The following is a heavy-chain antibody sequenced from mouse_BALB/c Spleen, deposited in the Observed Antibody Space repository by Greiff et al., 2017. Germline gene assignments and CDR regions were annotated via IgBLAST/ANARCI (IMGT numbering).Heavy chain of an antibody. CDR3: AREYGNYEGAMDY. V-gene: IGHV2-9*02. CDR2: IWAGGST. CDR1: GFSLTSYG. Sequence: VQRVESGPGLVAPSQSLSITCTVSGFSLTSYGVHWVRQPPGKGLEWLGVIWAGGSTNYNSALMSRLSISKDNSKSQVFLKMNSLQTDDTAMYYCAREYGNYEGAMDYWGQGTSVTVSS. J-gene: IGHJ4*01. D-gene: IGHD2-10*02.